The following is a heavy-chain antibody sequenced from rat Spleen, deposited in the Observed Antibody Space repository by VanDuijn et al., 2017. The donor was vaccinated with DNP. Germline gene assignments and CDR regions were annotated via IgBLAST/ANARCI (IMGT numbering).Heavy chain of an antibody. CDR2: IRYDGGST. CDR3: ARHALSTFDY. J-gene: IGHJ2*01. CDR1: GFSFSDYN. V-gene: IGHV5-22*01. Sequence: EVQLVESGGGLVQPGRSLKLSCAASGFSFSDYNMVWVRQAPTKGLEWVAYIRYDGGSTRYGDSVKGRFTISRDNAKSILYLQMNSLRSEDMATYYCARHALSTFDYWGQGVMVTVSS. D-gene: IGHD1-2*01.